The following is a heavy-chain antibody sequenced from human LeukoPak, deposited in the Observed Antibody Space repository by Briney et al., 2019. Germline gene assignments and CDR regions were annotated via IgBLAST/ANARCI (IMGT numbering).Heavy chain of an antibody. D-gene: IGHD4-11*01. V-gene: IGHV1-18*01. J-gene: IGHJ5*02. CDR2: ISAYNGNT. Sequence: ASVKVSCKASGYTFTSYGISWVRQAPGRGLEWMGWISAYNGNTNYAQKLQGRVTMTTDTSTSTAYMELRSLRSDDTAVYYCARDRDDYSNPNWFDPWGQGTLVTVSS. CDR1: GYTFTSYG. CDR3: ARDRDDYSNPNWFDP.